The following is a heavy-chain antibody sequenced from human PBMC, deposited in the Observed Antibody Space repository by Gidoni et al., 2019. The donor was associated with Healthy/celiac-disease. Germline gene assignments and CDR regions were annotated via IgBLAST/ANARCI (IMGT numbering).Heavy chain of an antibody. CDR2: INHSGST. V-gene: IGHV4-34*01. J-gene: IGHJ4*02. Sequence: QVQLQQWGAGLLKPSETLSLTCAVSGGSFSGYYRSWIRQPPGKGLEWNGEINHSGSTNYNPSLKSRVTISVDTSKNQFSLKLSSVTAADTAVYYCARVGSSGWSPRMYYFDYWGQGTLVTVSS. D-gene: IGHD6-19*01. CDR3: ARVGSSGWSPRMYYFDY. CDR1: GGSFSGYY.